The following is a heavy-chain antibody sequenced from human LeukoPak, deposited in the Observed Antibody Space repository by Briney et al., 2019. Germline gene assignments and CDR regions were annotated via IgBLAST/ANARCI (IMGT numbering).Heavy chain of an antibody. CDR1: GFTFSSCS. J-gene: IGHJ4*02. D-gene: IGHD2-15*01. Sequence: GGSLRLSCAASGFTFSSCSMNWVRQAPGKGLEWVSSISSSSSYIYYADSVKGRFTISRDNAKNSLYLQMNSLRAEDTAVYYCARLESSVVPFDYWGQGTLVTVSS. CDR2: ISSSSSYI. CDR3: ARLESSVVPFDY. V-gene: IGHV3-21*01.